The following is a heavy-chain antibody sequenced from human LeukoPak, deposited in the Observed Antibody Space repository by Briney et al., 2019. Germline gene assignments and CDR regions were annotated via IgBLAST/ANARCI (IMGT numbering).Heavy chain of an antibody. D-gene: IGHD6-19*01. V-gene: IGHV3-30*18. J-gene: IGHJ4*02. CDR1: GFSFSACG. CDR3: VKEQSYGWYRVADH. CDR2: FSYDGIET. Sequence: GGSLRLSCAASGFSFSACGMHWVRQAPGRGLEWLAVFSYDGIETHYADSVKGRLTISRDNSKNTLYLQMSNLRAEDTAVYYCVKEQSYGWYRVADHWGQGTLVTVSS.